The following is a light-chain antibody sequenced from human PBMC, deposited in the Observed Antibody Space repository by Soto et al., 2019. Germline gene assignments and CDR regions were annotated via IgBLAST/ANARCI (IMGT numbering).Light chain of an antibody. CDR1: ISDLGGYNY. CDR3: SSYTTITTLGVV. V-gene: IGLV2-14*01. CDR2: EVT. Sequence: QSALTQPASVSGSPGQSITISCTGTISDLGGYNYVSWYQHHPGKAPKLMIYEVTNRPSGVSNRFSGSKSGNTASLTISGLQAEDEAVYYCSSYTTITTLGVVFGGGTKVTVL. J-gene: IGLJ2*01.